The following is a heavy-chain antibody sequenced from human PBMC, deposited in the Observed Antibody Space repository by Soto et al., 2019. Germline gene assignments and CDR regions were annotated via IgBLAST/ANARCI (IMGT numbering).Heavy chain of an antibody. CDR2: IYPHDSDT. D-gene: IGHD3-10*01. J-gene: IGHJ5*02. CDR1: GYSFISYW. V-gene: IGHV5-51*01. Sequence: GESLKISCKGSGYSFISYWIGLVRQMPGRGLEWMGIIYPHDSDTRYSPSFQGQVTISADKSISTAYLQWSSLKASDSAMYYCARLYGSGQWNWFDPWGQGTLVTVSS. CDR3: ARLYGSGQWNWFDP.